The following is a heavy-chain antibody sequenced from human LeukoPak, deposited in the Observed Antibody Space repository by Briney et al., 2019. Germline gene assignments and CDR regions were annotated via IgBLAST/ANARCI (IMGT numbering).Heavy chain of an antibody. D-gene: IGHD2-15*01. J-gene: IGHJ6*02. V-gene: IGHV1-69*13. Sequence: SVKVSCKASGGTFSSYAISRVRQAPGQGLEWMGGIIPIFGTANYAQKFQGRVTITADESTSTAYMELSSLRSEDTAVYYCASDNCSGGSCYYYYGMDVWGQGTTVTVSS. CDR2: IIPIFGTA. CDR3: ASDNCSGGSCYYYYGMDV. CDR1: GGTFSSYA.